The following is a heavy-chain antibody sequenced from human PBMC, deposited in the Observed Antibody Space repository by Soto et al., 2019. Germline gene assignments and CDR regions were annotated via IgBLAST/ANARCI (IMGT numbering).Heavy chain of an antibody. V-gene: IGHV1-69*01. Sequence: QVQLVQSGAEVKKPGSSVKVSCKASGGTFSSYAISWVRQAPGQGLEWMGGIIPIFGTANYAQKFQGRVTITADESTSTAFIELSSLRFGETAVYYCAGGGGAGIVVVGSFDYWGQGTLVTVSS. CDR1: GGTFSSYA. D-gene: IGHD2-15*01. J-gene: IGHJ4*02. CDR3: AGGGGAGIVVVGSFDY. CDR2: IIPIFGTA.